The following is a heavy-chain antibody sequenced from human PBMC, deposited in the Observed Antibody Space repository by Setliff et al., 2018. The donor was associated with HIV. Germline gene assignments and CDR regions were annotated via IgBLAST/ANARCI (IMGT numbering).Heavy chain of an antibody. Sequence: PSETLSLTCTVSGGSISSYFWSWVRQPPGKGLEWIGYIYHTGTTNYSPSFWSRATISVDTSKNQISLRLTSLTAADTAAYYCARAIGYSSSKSGRVLVYWGQGAPVTVSS. CDR2: IYHTGTT. V-gene: IGHV4-59*01. CDR1: GGSISSYF. D-gene: IGHD6-13*01. CDR3: ARAIGYSSSKSGRVLVY. J-gene: IGHJ1*01.